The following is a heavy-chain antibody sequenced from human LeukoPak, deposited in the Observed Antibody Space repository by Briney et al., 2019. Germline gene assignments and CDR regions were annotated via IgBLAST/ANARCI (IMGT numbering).Heavy chain of an antibody. CDR1: GGSISSYY. Sequence: SETLSLTCTVSGGSISSYYWSWIRQPAGKGLEWIGRIYTSGSTNYNPSLKSRVTMSVDTSKNQFSLKLSSVTAADTAVYYCARDTGITMVRGVIITGDYYYYVDVWGKGTTVTISS. CDR2: IYTSGST. CDR3: ARDTGITMVRGVIITGDYYYYVDV. J-gene: IGHJ6*03. D-gene: IGHD3-10*01. V-gene: IGHV4-4*07.